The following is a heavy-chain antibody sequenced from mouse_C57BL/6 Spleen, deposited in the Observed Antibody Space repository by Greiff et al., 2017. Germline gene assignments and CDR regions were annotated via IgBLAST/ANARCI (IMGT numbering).Heavy chain of an antibody. CDR1: GYTFTSYW. CDR2: IYPSDSET. D-gene: IGHD1-1*01. J-gene: IGHJ2*01. Sequence: QVQLKQPGAELVRPGSSVKLSCKASGYTFTSYWMDWVKQRPGQGLEWIGNIYPSDSETHYNQKFKDKATLTVDKSSSTAYMQLSSLTSEDSAVYDCARGATVRDYWGQGTTLTVSS. V-gene: IGHV1-61*01. CDR3: ARGATVRDY.